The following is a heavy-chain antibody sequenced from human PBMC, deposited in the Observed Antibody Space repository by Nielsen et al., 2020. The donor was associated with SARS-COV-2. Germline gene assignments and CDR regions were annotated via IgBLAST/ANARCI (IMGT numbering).Heavy chain of an antibody. V-gene: IGHV3-15*01. CDR2: IKSKTDGGTT. CDR3: TTTPTRRGYCSSTSCYKSYYFDY. J-gene: IGHJ4*02. CDR1: GFTFSNAW. Sequence: GESLKISCAASGFTFSNAWMSWVRQAPGKGLEWVCRIKSKTDGGTTDYAAPVKGRFTISRDDSKNTLYLQMNSLKTEDTAVYYCTTTPTRRGYCSSTSCYKSYYFDYWGQGTLVTVSS. D-gene: IGHD2-2*02.